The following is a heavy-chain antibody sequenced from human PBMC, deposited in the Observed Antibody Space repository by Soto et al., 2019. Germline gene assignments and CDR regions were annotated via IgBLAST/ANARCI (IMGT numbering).Heavy chain of an antibody. CDR1: GYSFTSYW. J-gene: IGHJ6*02. CDR2: IYPGDSDT. CDR3: ARRVGGNSQYYYYGMDV. Sequence: PGESLKISCKGSGYSFTSYWIGWVRQMPGKGLEWMGIIYPGDSDTRYSPSFQGQVTISADKSISTAYLKWSSLKASDTAMYYCARRVGGNSQYYYYGMDVWGQGTTVTVSS. V-gene: IGHV5-51*01. D-gene: IGHD4-4*01.